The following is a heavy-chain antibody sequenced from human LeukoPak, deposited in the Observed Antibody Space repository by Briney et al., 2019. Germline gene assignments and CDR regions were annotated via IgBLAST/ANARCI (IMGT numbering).Heavy chain of an antibody. V-gene: IGHV3-23*01. CDR2: ISGSGGST. CDR1: GFTLSSYA. D-gene: IGHD6-6*01. CDR3: AKDLHSSSTFDY. Sequence: GGSLRLSCAASGFTLSSYAMSWVRQAPGKGLEWVSAISGSGGSTYYADSVKGRFTISRDNSKNTLYLQMNSLRAEDTAVYYCAKDLHSSSTFDYWGQGTLVTVSS. J-gene: IGHJ4*02.